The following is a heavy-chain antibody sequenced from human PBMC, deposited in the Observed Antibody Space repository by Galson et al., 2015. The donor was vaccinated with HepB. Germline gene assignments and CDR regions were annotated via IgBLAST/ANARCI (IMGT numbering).Heavy chain of an antibody. V-gene: IGHV1-8*01. CDR3: ARDYGGNSGWFDP. Sequence: SVKVSCKASGYTFSNFDLNWVRQATGQEPEWLGWMNPNSGRTGYARKFQGRLTLTRDISINTAYMELTNLRPDDTAVYYCARDYGGNSGWFDPWGQGTLVTVSS. CDR2: MNPNSGRT. CDR1: GYTFSNFD. J-gene: IGHJ5*02. D-gene: IGHD4-23*01.